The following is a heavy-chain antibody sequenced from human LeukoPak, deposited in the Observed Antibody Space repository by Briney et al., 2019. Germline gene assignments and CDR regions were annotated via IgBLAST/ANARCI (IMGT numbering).Heavy chain of an antibody. CDR3: AREGAAGTESLFDY. J-gene: IGHJ4*02. D-gene: IGHD6-13*01. CDR2: INPNSGGT. V-gene: IGHV1-2*02. Sequence: ASVKVSCKASGYTLTGYYMHWVRQAPGQGLEWMGWINPNSGGTNYAQKFQGRVTMTRDTSISTAYMELSRLRSDDTAVYYCAREGAAGTESLFDYWGQGTLVTVSS. CDR1: GYTLTGYY.